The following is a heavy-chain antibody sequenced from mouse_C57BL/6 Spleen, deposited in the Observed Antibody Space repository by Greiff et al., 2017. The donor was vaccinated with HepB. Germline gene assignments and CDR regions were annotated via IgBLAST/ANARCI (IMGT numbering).Heavy chain of an antibody. CDR2: INYDGSST. Sequence: EVQRVESEGGLVQPGSSMKLSCTASGFTFSDYYMAWVRQVPEKGLEWVANINYDGSSTYYLDSLKSRFIISRDNAKNILYLQMSSLKSEDTATYYCAREYYGSSYVYFDYWGQGTTLTVSS. CDR3: AREYYGSSYVYFDY. CDR1: GFTFSDYY. V-gene: IGHV5-16*01. D-gene: IGHD1-1*01. J-gene: IGHJ2*01.